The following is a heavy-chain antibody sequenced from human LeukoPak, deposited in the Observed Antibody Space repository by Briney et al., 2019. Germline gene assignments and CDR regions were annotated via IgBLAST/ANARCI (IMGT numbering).Heavy chain of an antibody. CDR1: GFTVSSNY. CDR2: IYSGGST. Sequence: GGSLRLSCAASGFTVSSNYMSWVRQAPGKGLEWVSVIYSGGSTYYADSVKGRFTISRDNSKNTLYLQMNSLRAEDTAVYYCAKSKFVLMVYAGYYFDYWGQGTLVTVSS. J-gene: IGHJ4*02. CDR3: AKSKFVLMVYAGYYFDY. D-gene: IGHD2-8*01. V-gene: IGHV3-53*05.